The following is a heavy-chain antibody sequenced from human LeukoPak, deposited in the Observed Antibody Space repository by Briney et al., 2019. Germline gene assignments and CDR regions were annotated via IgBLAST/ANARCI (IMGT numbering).Heavy chain of an antibody. CDR3: VKEGHYTSGWYY. V-gene: IGHV3-21*01. D-gene: IGHD6-19*01. CDR2: ISAGSRHI. CDR1: GFTFSIYT. Sequence: PGGSLGLSCEASGFTFSIYTMNWVRQAPGKGLEWVSIISAGSRHIYYADSVRGRFTISRDDAKNSLYLQMNTLRAEDTAVYYCVKEGHYTSGWYYWGQGTLVTVSS. J-gene: IGHJ4*02.